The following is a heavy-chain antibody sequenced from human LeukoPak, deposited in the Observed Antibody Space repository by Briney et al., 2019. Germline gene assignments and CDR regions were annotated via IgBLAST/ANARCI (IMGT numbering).Heavy chain of an antibody. CDR2: INSDGSST. J-gene: IGHJ4*02. V-gene: IGHV3-74*01. D-gene: IGHD5-12*01. CDR3: ARLVPYGGYYFDY. CDR1: GFTFSSYW. Sequence: PGGSLRLSCAASGFTFSSYWMHWARQAPGKGLVWVSRINSDGSSTSYADSVKGRFTISRDNAKNTLYLQMSSLRAEDTAVYYCARLVPYGGYYFDYWGQGTLVTVSS.